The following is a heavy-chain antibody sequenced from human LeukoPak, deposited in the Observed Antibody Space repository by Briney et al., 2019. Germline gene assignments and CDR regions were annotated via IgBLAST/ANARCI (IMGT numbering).Heavy chain of an antibody. CDR2: ISGTSTYI. Sequence: GGSLRLSCAASGFTFNNYAMSWVRQAPGKGLDWVSSISGTSTYIDYADSVKGRFTISRDNAKNSLYLQMNSLRVEDTAVYYCVRDHQLRDPGCWGQGTLVTVSS. V-gene: IGHV3-21*01. CDR1: GFTFNNYA. D-gene: IGHD5-24*01. CDR3: VRDHQLRDPGC. J-gene: IGHJ4*02.